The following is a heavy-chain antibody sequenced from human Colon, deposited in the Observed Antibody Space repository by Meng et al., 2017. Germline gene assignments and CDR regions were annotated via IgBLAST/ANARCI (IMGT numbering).Heavy chain of an antibody. J-gene: IGHJ4*02. Sequence: QVQLQESGPGLVKPSQTLSLTCTVSGGSIDRGDFYWGWIRQSPGKGLEWIGYIYHSGDTYYNPSLKSRITISMDMSQNQFSLKVHSVTAADTAMYYCATKERRVGANWDNWGQGILVTVSS. D-gene: IGHD5-24*01. CDR3: ATKERRVGANWDN. V-gene: IGHV4-30-4*01. CDR1: GGSIDRGDFY. CDR2: IYHSGDT.